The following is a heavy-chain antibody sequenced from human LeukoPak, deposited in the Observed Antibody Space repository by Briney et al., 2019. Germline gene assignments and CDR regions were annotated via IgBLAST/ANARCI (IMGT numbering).Heavy chain of an antibody. J-gene: IGHJ3*02. Sequence: SETLSLTCAVYGGSFSGYYWSWIRQPPGEGLEWIGEINHSGSTNYNPSLKSRVTISVDTSKNQFSLKLSSVTAADTAVYYCARHRWELLTFDAFDIWGQGTMVTVSS. V-gene: IGHV4-34*01. D-gene: IGHD1-26*01. CDR2: INHSGST. CDR3: ARHRWELLTFDAFDI. CDR1: GGSFSGYY.